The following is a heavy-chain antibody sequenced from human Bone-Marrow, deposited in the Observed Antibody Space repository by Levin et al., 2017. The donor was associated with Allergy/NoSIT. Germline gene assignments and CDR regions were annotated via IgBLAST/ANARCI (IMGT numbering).Heavy chain of an antibody. J-gene: IGHJ4*02. CDR3: ARGWFGELLSH. Sequence: ETLSLTCAASGFTVSSNYMSWVRQAPGKGPEWVSVIYRGGSTYYADSVKGRFTISRDNSKTTLYLQMNSLRAEDTAVYYCARGWFGELLSHWGQGTLVTVSS. CDR1: GFTVSSNY. CDR2: IYRGGST. D-gene: IGHD3-10*01. V-gene: IGHV3-53*01.